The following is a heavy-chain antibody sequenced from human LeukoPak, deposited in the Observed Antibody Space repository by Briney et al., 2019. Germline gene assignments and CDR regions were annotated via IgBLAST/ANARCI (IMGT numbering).Heavy chain of an antibody. CDR2: INHSGST. CDR3: ARGRNYYDSSGYYYAFDY. V-gene: IGHV4-34*01. Sequence: PSETLSLTCAVYGGSFSGYYWSWIRQPPGKGLEWIGEINHSGSTNYNPSLKSRVTISVDTSKNQFSLKLSSVTAADTAVYYCARGRNYYDSSGYYYAFDYWGQGTLVTVSS. J-gene: IGHJ4*02. D-gene: IGHD3-22*01. CDR1: GGSFSGYY.